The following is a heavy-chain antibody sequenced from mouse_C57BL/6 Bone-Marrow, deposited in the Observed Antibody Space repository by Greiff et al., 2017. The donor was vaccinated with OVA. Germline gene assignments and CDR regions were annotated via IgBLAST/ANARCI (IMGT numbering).Heavy chain of an antibody. CDR1: GYTFTDYE. J-gene: IGHJ4*01. CDR3: AREGLLRGMDY. V-gene: IGHV1-15*01. D-gene: IGHD2-3*01. CDR2: IDPETGGT. Sequence: LVESGAELVRPGASVTLSCKASGYTFTDYEMHWVKQTPVHGLEWIGAIDPETGGTAYNQKFKGKAILTADKSSSTAYMELRSLTSEDSAVYYCAREGLLRGMDYWGQGTSVTVSS.